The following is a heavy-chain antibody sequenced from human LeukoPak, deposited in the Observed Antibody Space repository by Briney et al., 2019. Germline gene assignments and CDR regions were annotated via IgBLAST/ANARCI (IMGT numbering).Heavy chain of an antibody. CDR3: ARVVEYCSGGSCYYFDY. CDR1: GYTFTGYY. CDR2: INPNSGGT. V-gene: IGHV1-2*06. D-gene: IGHD2-15*01. Sequence: ASVKVSCKASGYTFTGYYMHWVRQAPGQGLEWMRRINPNSGGTNYAQKFQGRVTMTRDTSISTAYMELSRLRSDDTAVYYCARVVEYCSGGSCYYFDYWGQGTLVTVSS. J-gene: IGHJ4*02.